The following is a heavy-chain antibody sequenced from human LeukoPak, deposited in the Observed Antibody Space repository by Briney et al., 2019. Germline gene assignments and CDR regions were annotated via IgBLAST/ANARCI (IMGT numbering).Heavy chain of an antibody. CDR3: AKRVPYSSSSVYLVS. V-gene: IGHV3-23*01. D-gene: IGHD6-6*01. CDR1: GFTFNDHG. CDR2: ISDDGRNT. Sequence: AGGSLRLSCAASGFTFNDHGMTWVRQAPGKGLEWVSAISDDGRNTYYADSVRGHFTVSRDNSKRTLYLQMNSLRVDDTAIYYCAKRVPYSSSSVYLVSWGQGTLVTVSS. J-gene: IGHJ4*02.